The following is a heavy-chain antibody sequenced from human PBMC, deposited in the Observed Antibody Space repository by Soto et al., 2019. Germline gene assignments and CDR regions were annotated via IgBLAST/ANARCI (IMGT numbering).Heavy chain of an antibody. CDR1: GGTLSSYA. CDR3: ARDFGGYYGFLGKRESNWFDP. V-gene: IGHV1-69*13. D-gene: IGHD3-22*01. J-gene: IGHJ5*02. CDR2: IIPIFGTA. Sequence: SVKGSCQASGGTLSSYASSWVRQAPGHGLEWMGGIIPIFGTANYAQKFQGRVTITADESTSTAYMELSSLRSEDTAVYYCARDFGGYYGFLGKRESNWFDPWGQGTLVTVSS.